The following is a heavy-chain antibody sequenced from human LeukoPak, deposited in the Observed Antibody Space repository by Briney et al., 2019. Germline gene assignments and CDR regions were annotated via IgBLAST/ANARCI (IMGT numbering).Heavy chain of an antibody. CDR3: ARYCSGGGCYGWFDP. V-gene: IGHV3-48*03. CDR2: MSGSGNTI. J-gene: IGHJ5*02. D-gene: IGHD2-15*01. Sequence: PGGSLRLSCAASGFTFSSFEMNWVRQAPGKGLEWISYMSGSGNTIKYADSVKGRFTISRDSTKNSLSLQMNSLRAEDTAVYYCARYCSGGGCYGWFDPWGQGTLVTVSS. CDR1: GFTFSSFE.